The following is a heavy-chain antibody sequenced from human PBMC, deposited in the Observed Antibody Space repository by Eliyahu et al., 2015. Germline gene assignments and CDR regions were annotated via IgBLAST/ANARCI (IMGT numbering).Heavy chain of an antibody. J-gene: IGHJ6*02. CDR3: ARGTLYGMDV. CDR2: INPSGGST. Sequence: QVQLVQSGAEVKKPGASVKVSCXASGYTFXSYFMHWVRQAPGQGLEWMGIINPSGGSTTYAQKFQGRVTMTRDTSTSTVYMELSSLRSEDTAVHYCARGTLYGMDVWGQGTTVTVSS. V-gene: IGHV1-46*01. CDR1: GYTFXSYF.